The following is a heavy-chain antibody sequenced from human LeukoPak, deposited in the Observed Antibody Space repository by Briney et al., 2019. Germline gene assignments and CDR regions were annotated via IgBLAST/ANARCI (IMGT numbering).Heavy chain of an antibody. J-gene: IGHJ6*02. CDR3: ARCSMAARNYYYYGMDV. V-gene: IGHV1-69*13. D-gene: IGHD6-6*01. Sequence: GASVKVSCKASGGTFSSYAISWVRQAPGQGLERMGGIIPIFGTANYAQKFQGRVTITADESTSTAYMELSSLRSEDTAVYYCARCSMAARNYYYYGMDVWGQGTTVTVSS. CDR1: GGTFSSYA. CDR2: IIPIFGTA.